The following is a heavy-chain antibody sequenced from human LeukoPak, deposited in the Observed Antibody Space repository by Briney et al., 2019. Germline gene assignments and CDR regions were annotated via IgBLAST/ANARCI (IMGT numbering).Heavy chain of an antibody. D-gene: IGHD3-10*02. V-gene: IGHV3-66*01. CDR1: GFTVSSNY. CDR2: IYSDGST. Sequence: GGSLRLSCAASGFTVSSNYMSWVRQAPGKGLEWVSIIYSDGSTYYADSVKGRFTISRDNSKNTLYLQMNSLRAEDTAVYYCAELGITMIGGVWGKGTTVTISS. J-gene: IGHJ6*04. CDR3: AELGITMIGGV.